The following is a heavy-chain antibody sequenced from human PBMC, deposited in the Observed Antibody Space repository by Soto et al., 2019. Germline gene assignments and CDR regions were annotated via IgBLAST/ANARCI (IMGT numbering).Heavy chain of an antibody. CDR3: ARHLPNYYYYYMDV. D-gene: IGHD2-8*01. V-gene: IGHV4-59*08. Sequence: SETLSLTCTVSGGSITNNYWSWIRQFPGKGLEWIGYVYSSGSTKHNPSLKSRVTISVDTAKNQFSLKLSSVTAADTAIYYCARHLPNYYYYYMDVWGKGTTVT. CDR2: VYSSGST. CDR1: GGSITNNY. J-gene: IGHJ6*03.